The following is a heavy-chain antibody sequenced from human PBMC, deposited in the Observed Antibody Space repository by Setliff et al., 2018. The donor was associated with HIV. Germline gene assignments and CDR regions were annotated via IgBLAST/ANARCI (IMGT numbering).Heavy chain of an antibody. CDR3: ARGKISPRGVVLIDY. V-gene: IGHV4-61*02. Sequence: PSETLSLTCTVSGGSISSGSYYWSWIRQPAGKGLEWIGRIYNSGSTNYNPSRKSRVTISADTSKNQFSLQLSSVTAADTAVYYCARGKISPRGVVLIDYWGQGTLVTVSS. CDR2: IYNSGST. D-gene: IGHD3-22*01. J-gene: IGHJ4*02. CDR1: GGSISSGSYY.